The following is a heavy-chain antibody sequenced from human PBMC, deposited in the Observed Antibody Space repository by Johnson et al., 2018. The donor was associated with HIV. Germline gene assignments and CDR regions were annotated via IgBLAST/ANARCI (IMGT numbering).Heavy chain of an antibody. V-gene: IGHV3-66*02. CDR3: ARAVTPFGDWEAFDI. CDR2: IYSGGST. D-gene: IGHD3-10*01. CDR1: GFTVSSNY. J-gene: IGHJ3*02. Sequence: VQLVESGGGVVQPGGSLRLSCAASGFTVSSNYMSWVRQSPGKGLAWVSVIYSGGSTYYADSVKGRFPISRDNSKNTLYLQMNSLRAEDTAVYYCARAVTPFGDWEAFDIWGQGTMVTVSS.